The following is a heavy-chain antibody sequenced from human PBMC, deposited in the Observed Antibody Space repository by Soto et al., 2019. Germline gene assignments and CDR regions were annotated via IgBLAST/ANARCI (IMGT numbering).Heavy chain of an antibody. CDR2: IIPIFGTA. Sequence: SVKVSCKASGGTFSSYAISWVRQAPGQGLEWMGGIIPIFGTANYAQKFQGRVTITADESTSTAYMELTSLRSEDTAVYFCARGWEVPAETFDYCGQGTLVTVSS. V-gene: IGHV1-69*13. CDR3: ARGWEVPAETFDY. J-gene: IGHJ4*02. CDR1: GGTFSSYA. D-gene: IGHD2-2*01.